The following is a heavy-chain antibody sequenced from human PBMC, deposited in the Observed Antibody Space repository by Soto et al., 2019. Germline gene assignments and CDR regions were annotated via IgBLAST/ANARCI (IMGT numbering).Heavy chain of an antibody. CDR2: MSYDGNSK. V-gene: IGHV3-30-3*01. CDR1: GFTFSSYS. D-gene: IGHD3-10*01. CDR3: ARGRTVRDHYDFAL. J-gene: IGHJ4*02. Sequence: QVQLVESGGGVVQPGRSLRLSCAASGFTFSSYSMHWVRQAPGKGLEWVAAMSYDGNSKYFADSVKGRFTIPRDNSRNTLSLHMNSLGAEDSAVYYCARGRTVRDHYDFALWGQGTLVTVSS.